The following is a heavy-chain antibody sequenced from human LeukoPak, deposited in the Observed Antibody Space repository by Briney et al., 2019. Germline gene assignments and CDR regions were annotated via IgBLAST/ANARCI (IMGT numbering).Heavy chain of an antibody. CDR3: TRGYNQPSHR. CDR2: VDYSGST. D-gene: IGHD5-24*01. CDR1: GCSVISTH. Sequence: NPSETLSLNSTGSGCSVISTHWNWMRQPPGKGLEWIGNVDYSGSTKYNPSLRSRVAMSLDTSNNQFSRKLRSLTAAHTARYYGTRGYNQPSHRWGQGTLVTVSS. V-gene: IGHV4-59*02. J-gene: IGHJ5*02.